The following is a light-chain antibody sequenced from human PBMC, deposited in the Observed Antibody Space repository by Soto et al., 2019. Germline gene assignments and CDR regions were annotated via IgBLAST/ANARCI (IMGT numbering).Light chain of an antibody. CDR3: QQYDNSPLT. Sequence: PGERATLACRASQSVGSYLAWYQQKPGQAPRLLMYDASNRATGIPARFSGSGSGTDFTLTISRLEPEDFALYYCQQYDNSPLTFGGGTKVDIK. CDR2: DAS. CDR1: QSVGSY. J-gene: IGKJ4*01. V-gene: IGKV3-20*01.